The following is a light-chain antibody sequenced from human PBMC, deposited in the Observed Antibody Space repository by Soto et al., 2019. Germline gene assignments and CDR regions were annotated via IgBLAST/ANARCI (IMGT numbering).Light chain of an antibody. Sequence: SYELTQPPSVSVAPETTATITCGGTNLGDKRVHWYRQKPGQAPVLLISYDSDRPSGIPERFSGSNSGNTATLTISRVEAGDEADYYCQVWDIMTDNDVFGGGTKVTVL. V-gene: IGLV3-21*04. J-gene: IGLJ1*01. CDR3: QVWDIMTDNDV. CDR1: NLGDKR. CDR2: YDS.